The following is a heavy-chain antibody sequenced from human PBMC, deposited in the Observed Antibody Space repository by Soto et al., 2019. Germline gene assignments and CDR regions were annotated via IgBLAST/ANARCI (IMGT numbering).Heavy chain of an antibody. CDR1: GYSFTSYW. J-gene: IGHJ5*02. Sequence: EVQLVQSGAEVKKPGESLKISCKGSGYSFTSYWIGWVRQMPGKGLEWMGIIYPGDSDTRYSPSFQGQVTISADKSISTAYLQWSSLKASDTAMYYCARQTYDFWSGENENWFDPWGQGTLVTVSS. V-gene: IGHV5-51*01. CDR2: IYPGDSDT. D-gene: IGHD3-3*01. CDR3: ARQTYDFWSGENENWFDP.